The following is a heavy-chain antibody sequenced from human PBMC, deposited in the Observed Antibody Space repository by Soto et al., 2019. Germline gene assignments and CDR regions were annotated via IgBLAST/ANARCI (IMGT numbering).Heavy chain of an antibody. CDR1: GYGFTTYW. D-gene: IGHD1-20*01. CDR2: IYPGDFDT. Sequence: PGESLKISCKGSGYGFTTYWIGWVRQMPGKGLEWMGIIYPGDFDTRYSPSFQGQVTISADTSISTAYLQWSSLRASDTAMYYWARDSWTFVDTYPLDYSGQGTLVIVAS. V-gene: IGHV5-51*01. CDR3: ARDSWTFVDTYPLDY. J-gene: IGHJ4*02.